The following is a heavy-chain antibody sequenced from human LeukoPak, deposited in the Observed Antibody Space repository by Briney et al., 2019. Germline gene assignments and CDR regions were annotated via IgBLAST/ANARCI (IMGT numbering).Heavy chain of an antibody. Sequence: ASVKVSCKASGYTFTAYYMHWVRQAPGHGLEWMGWINPNSGGTIYAQKFKGRVTMTRDTSISTSYMELSRLRSDDTSVYYCARGAHYHDSSEGYDYWGQGTLVTVSS. J-gene: IGHJ4*02. D-gene: IGHD3-22*01. CDR1: GYTFTAYY. V-gene: IGHV1-2*02. CDR2: INPNSGGT. CDR3: ARGAHYHDSSEGYDY.